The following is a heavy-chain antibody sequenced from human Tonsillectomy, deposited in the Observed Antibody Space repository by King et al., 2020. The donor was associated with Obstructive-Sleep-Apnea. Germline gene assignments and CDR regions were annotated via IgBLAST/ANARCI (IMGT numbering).Heavy chain of an antibody. D-gene: IGHD3-3*01. J-gene: IGHJ4*02. Sequence: QLQESGPGLVKPSETLSLTCTVSGGSISSSSYYWGWIRQPPGKGLGWIGSIYYSGSTYYNPSLKIRVTISVDTSKNQFSLKLSSVTAADTAVYYCARLYYDFWSGYFDYWGQGTLVTVSS. CDR3: ARLYYDFWSGYFDY. CDR2: IYYSGST. V-gene: IGHV4-39*07. CDR1: GGSISSSSYY.